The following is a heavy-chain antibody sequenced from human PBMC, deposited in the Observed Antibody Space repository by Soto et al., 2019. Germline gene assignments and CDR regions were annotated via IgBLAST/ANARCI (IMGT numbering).Heavy chain of an antibody. V-gene: IGHV1-69*13. CDR3: ARLNMAPVDYYYGMDV. CDR1: GGTFSSYA. J-gene: IGHJ6*02. CDR2: IIPIFGTA. Sequence: SVKVSCKASGGTFSSYAISWVRQAPGQGLEWMGGIIPIFGTANYAQKFQGRVTITADESTSTAYMELSSLRSEDTAVYYCARLNMAPVDYYYGMDVRGQGTTVTVSS. D-gene: IGHD3-10*01.